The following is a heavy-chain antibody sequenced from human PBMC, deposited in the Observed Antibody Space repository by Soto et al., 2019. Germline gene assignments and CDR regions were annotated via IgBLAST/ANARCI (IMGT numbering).Heavy chain of an antibody. D-gene: IGHD1-26*01. CDR1: GYTFTSYG. CDR3: ARLVKWEPQGSWFDP. V-gene: IGHV1-18*01. Sequence: QVQLVQSGAEVKKPGASVKVSCKASGYTFTSYGISWVRQTPGQGLEWMGWISAYNGNTNYAQKLQGRCTMTTDTSTSTAYMELRSLRSDDTAVYYCARLVKWEPQGSWFDPCGKGTLVTVSS. CDR2: ISAYNGNT. J-gene: IGHJ5*02.